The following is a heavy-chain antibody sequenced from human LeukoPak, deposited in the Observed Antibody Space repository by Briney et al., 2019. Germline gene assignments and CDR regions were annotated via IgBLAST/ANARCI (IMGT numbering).Heavy chain of an antibody. CDR2: IYHSGST. J-gene: IGHJ4*02. CDR1: GGSISSGGHY. Sequence: SQTLSLTCTVSGGSISSGGHYWSWIRQHPGKGLEWIGYIYHSGSTYYNPSLKSRVTISVDTSKNQFSLKLSSVTAADTAVYYCARDATYYYDSSGYSFFDYWGQGTLVTVSS. D-gene: IGHD3-22*01. CDR3: ARDATYYYDSSGYSFFDY. V-gene: IGHV4-31*03.